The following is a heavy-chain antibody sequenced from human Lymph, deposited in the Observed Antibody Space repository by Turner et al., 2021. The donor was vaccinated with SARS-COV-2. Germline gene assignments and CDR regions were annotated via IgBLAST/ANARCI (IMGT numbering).Heavy chain of an antibody. CDR3: ARDLMEVGGMDV. V-gene: IGHV3-53*01. Sequence: EVQLVESGGGLIQPGGSLRLSCAASGITVSSNDMSWVRQAPGKGLEWVSVIYSGGSTYYADSVKGRFTISRDNSKNTLYFQMNSLRAEDTAVYYCARDLMEVGGMDVWGQGTTVTVSS. CDR1: GITVSSND. J-gene: IGHJ6*02. D-gene: IGHD3-3*01. CDR2: IYSGGST.